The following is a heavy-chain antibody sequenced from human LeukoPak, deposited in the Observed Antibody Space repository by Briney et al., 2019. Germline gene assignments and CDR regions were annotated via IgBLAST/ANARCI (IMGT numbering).Heavy chain of an antibody. CDR1: GYTFTDYY. V-gene: IGHV1-2*02. CDR2: INPNSGGT. Sequence: ASVKVSCKASGYTFTDYYMHWVRQAPGQGLEWMGWINPNSGGTNYAQKFQGRVTMTRDTSISTAYMELSRLRSDDTAVYYCARDYPPYSSGWSPPGGYWGQGTLVTVSS. D-gene: IGHD6-19*01. CDR3: ARDYPPYSSGWSPPGGY. J-gene: IGHJ4*02.